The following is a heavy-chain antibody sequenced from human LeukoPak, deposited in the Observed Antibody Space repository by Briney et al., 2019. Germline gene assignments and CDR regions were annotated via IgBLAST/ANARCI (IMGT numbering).Heavy chain of an antibody. CDR3: AKFCNSSGYSNYFDY. D-gene: IGHD3-22*01. Sequence: GGSLRLSCAASGFTFSSSAMSWVRQAPGKGLEWVSAISGSGGSTYYADSVKGRFTISRDNSKNTLYLQMNSLRAEDTAVYYCAKFCNSSGYSNYFDYWGQGTLVTVSS. CDR1: GFTFSSSA. V-gene: IGHV3-23*01. J-gene: IGHJ4*02. CDR2: ISGSGGST.